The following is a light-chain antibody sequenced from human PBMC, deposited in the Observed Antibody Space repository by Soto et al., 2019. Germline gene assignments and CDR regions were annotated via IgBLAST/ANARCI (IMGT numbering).Light chain of an antibody. CDR3: QQESTYTPRT. CDR2: KAS. V-gene: IGKV1-5*03. J-gene: IGKJ1*01. CDR1: QSISIW. Sequence: EIQITKSPYTLAACVGVELAIRCSISQSISIWLAWYQQKPGKAPKILIYKASSLESGVPSRFSGSVYGTEFTRTSCGLQPYDFATYYCQQESTYTPRTFGQGTKVDIK.